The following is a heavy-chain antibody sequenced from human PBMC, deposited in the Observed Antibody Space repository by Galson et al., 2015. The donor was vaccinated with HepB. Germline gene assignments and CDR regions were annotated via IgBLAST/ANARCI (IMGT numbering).Heavy chain of an antibody. CDR3: ARDLGYSKYGVIEH. CDR2: IEYHGGND. CDR1: GFTFSNYP. D-gene: IGHD2-8*01. J-gene: IGHJ5*02. V-gene: IGHV3-30*04. Sequence: SLRLSCAGSGFTFSNYPMHWVRQAPGKGLQWVAVIEYHGGNDLYADSVRGRFTISRDNSKNTLYLQMNSLRTEDTAVYYCARDLGYSKYGVIEHWGQGTLVTVSS.